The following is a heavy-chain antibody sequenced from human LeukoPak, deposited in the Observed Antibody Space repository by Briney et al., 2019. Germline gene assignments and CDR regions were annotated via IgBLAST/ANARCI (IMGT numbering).Heavy chain of an antibody. CDR1: GGTFSSYA. Sequence: SVKVSCKASGGTFSSYAISWVRQAPGQGLEWMGGIIPIFGTANYAQKFQGRVTITTDESTSTAYMELSSLRSEDTAVYYCARGQWLVWYFQHWGQGTLVTVSS. J-gene: IGHJ1*01. V-gene: IGHV1-69*05. CDR3: ARGQWLVWYFQH. D-gene: IGHD6-19*01. CDR2: IIPIFGTA.